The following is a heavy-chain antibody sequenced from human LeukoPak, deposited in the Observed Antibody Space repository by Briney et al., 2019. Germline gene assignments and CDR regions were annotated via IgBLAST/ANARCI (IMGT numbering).Heavy chain of an antibody. J-gene: IGHJ4*02. CDR3: ARAWPPVYYGSGSYYRRYFDY. V-gene: IGHV3-7*03. CDR2: INRDGSQK. CDR1: GFSLSAYW. Sequence: GGSLRLSWAASGFSLSAYWMTWVRQAPGKGLEWVANINRDGSQKNHVDSVKGRFTISRDNAKNSLYLQMNSLRAEDTAVYYCARAWPPVYYGSGSYYRRYFDYWGQGTLVTVSS. D-gene: IGHD3-10*01.